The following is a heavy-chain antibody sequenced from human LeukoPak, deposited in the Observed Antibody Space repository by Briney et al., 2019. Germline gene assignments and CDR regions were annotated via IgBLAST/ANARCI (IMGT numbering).Heavy chain of an antibody. CDR3: ARDQPGWYFDY. CDR2: IYHSGST. J-gene: IGHJ4*02. D-gene: IGHD1-14*01. CDR1: GYSISSGYY. V-gene: IGHV4-38-2*02. Sequence: PSETLSLTCTVSGYSISSGYYWGWIRRPPGKGLEWIGSIYHSGSTYYNPSLKSRVTISVDTSKNQFSLKLSSVTAADTAVYYCARDQPGWYFDYWGQGTLVTVSS.